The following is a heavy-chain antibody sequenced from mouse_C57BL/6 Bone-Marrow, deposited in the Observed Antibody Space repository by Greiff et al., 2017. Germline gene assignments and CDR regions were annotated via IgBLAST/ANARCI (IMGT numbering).Heavy chain of an antibody. CDR1: GYTVTSYG. CDR2: IYPRSGNT. J-gene: IGHJ1*03. D-gene: IGHD1-1*01. Sequence: QVQLQQSGAELARPGASVKLSCKASGYTVTSYGISWVKQRTGQGLEWIGEIYPRSGNTYYNEKFKGKATLTADKSSSTAYMELRSLTSEDSAVYFCVRSVGSSPWYFEVWGTGTTVTVSS. CDR3: VRSVGSSPWYFEV. V-gene: IGHV1-81*01.